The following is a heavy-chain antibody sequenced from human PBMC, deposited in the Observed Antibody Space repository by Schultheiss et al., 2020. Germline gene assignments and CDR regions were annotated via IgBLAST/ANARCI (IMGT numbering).Heavy chain of an antibody. CDR2: IYYSGST. CDR3: ARHWVVVVPAATTGDWFDP. D-gene: IGHD2-2*01. V-gene: IGHV4-39*01. J-gene: IGHJ5*02. CDR1: GASISSTTYY. Sequence: SETLSLTCTVSGASISSTTYYWGWIRQPPGKGLEWIGSIYYSGSTYYNPSLKSRVTVSVDTSKNQFSLKLSSVTAADTAVYYCARHWVVVVPAATTGDWFDPWGQGTL.